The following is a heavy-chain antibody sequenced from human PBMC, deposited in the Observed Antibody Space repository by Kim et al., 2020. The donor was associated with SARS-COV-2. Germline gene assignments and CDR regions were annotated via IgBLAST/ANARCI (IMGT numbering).Heavy chain of an antibody. D-gene: IGHD3-22*01. CDR2: IYYSGST. Sequence: SETLSLTCTVSGGSISSYYWSWIRQPPGKGLEWIGYIYYSGSTNYNPSLKSRVTISVDTSKNQFSLKLSSVTAADTAVYYCARDLKYYYDSSGYYYYYGMDVWGQGTTVTVSS. J-gene: IGHJ6*02. V-gene: IGHV4-59*13. CDR3: ARDLKYYYDSSGYYYYYGMDV. CDR1: GGSISSYY.